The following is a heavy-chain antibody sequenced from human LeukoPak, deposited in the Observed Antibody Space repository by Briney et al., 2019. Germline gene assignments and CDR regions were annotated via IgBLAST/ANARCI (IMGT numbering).Heavy chain of an antibody. CDR2: ISSSSGSI. Sequence: PGGSLRLSCAASGFTFSTYNMNWVRQAPGKGPEWVSYISSSSGSIHYADSVRGRFATSRDNAKNSLYLQMNSLRAEDTAVYYCARVWQDYSNADYWGQGTLVTVSS. D-gene: IGHD4-11*01. V-gene: IGHV3-48*01. CDR1: GFTFSTYN. CDR3: ARVWQDYSNADY. J-gene: IGHJ4*02.